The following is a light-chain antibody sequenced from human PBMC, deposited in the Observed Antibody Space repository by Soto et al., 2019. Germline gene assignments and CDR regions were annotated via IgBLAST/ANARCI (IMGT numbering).Light chain of an antibody. CDR3: QKYCSSIS. J-gene: IGKJ5*01. Sequence: EIVLTQSPGTLSLSPGERATLSCRASQSVSSSYLAWYQQKPGQAPRLLIYGASSRATGIPDRFSGSGSGADFTLTISRLEPVDFAVYYCQKYCSSISLCQGPRLEIK. CDR1: QSVSSSY. V-gene: IGKV3-20*01. CDR2: GAS.